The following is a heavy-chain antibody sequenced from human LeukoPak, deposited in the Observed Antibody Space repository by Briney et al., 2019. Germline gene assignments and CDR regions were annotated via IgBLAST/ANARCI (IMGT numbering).Heavy chain of an antibody. CDR2: IKQDGSEK. D-gene: IGHD2-2*01. Sequence: GGSLRLSCAASGFTFSSYEMNWVRQAPGKGLEWVANIKQDGSEKYYVDSVKGRFTISRDNAKNSLYLQMNSLRAEDTAVYYCARDGLSIVVVPAAMYYYYYYMDVWGKGTTVTVSS. J-gene: IGHJ6*03. V-gene: IGHV3-7*01. CDR1: GFTFSSYE. CDR3: ARDGLSIVVVPAAMYYYYYYMDV.